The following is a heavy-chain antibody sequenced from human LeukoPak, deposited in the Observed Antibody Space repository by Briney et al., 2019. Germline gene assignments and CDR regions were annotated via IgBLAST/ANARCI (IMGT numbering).Heavy chain of an antibody. J-gene: IGHJ4*02. CDR1: GGSVSSGSYY. CDR3: ARGGYFDSSGYPNPLDY. V-gene: IGHV4-61*01. Sequence: SETLSLTCSVSGGSVSSGSYYWSWIRQPPGKGLEWIGYIYDSGSIKYNPPLKSRVTISVDTSNNQFSLKLSSVTAADTAVYYCARGGYFDSSGYPNPLDYWGQGTLVTVSS. D-gene: IGHD3-22*01. CDR2: IYDSGSI.